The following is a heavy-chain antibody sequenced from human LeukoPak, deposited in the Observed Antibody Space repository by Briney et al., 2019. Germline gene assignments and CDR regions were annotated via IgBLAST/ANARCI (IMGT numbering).Heavy chain of an antibody. J-gene: IGHJ6*02. V-gene: IGHV3-7*05. Sequence: PGGSLRLSCAASGFTFSNYWMSWVRQAPGKGLEWVANINQDESGKYHVDSVKGRFTISRDNAKNSLYLQMNSLRAEDTAVYYCTRVRVSSYYGMDIWGQGTTVTVSS. CDR3: TRVRVSSYYGMDI. CDR1: GFTFSNYW. D-gene: IGHD2/OR15-2a*01. CDR2: INQDESGK.